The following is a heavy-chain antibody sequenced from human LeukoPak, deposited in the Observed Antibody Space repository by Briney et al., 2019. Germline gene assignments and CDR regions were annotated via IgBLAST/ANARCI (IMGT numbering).Heavy chain of an antibody. CDR3: ARDGDSSGHFYFDY. V-gene: IGHV4-4*07. D-gene: IGHD3-22*01. J-gene: IGHJ4*02. CDR1: GGSISSYY. Sequence: SETLSLTCTVSGGSISSYYWSWLRQPAGKGREWIGRIYTSGSTNYNPSLKSRVTMAVDTSKNQVSLKLSSVTAADTSVYYCARDGDSSGHFYFDYWGQGTLVTVSS. CDR2: IYTSGST.